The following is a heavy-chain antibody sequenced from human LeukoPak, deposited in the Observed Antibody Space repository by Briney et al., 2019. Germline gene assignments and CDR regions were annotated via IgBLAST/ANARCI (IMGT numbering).Heavy chain of an antibody. Sequence: SQILSLTCAISGDSVSSKSAAWNWIRQSPSRGLEWLGRTYYRSRWFNGYAVSVKGRITISPDTSKNQFSLQLNSVTPEDTAVYYCTRQYSGGMDVWGHGTTVTVSS. D-gene: IGHD5-12*01. CDR1: GDSVSSKSAA. V-gene: IGHV6-1*01. J-gene: IGHJ6*02. CDR3: TRQYSGGMDV. CDR2: TYYRSRWFN.